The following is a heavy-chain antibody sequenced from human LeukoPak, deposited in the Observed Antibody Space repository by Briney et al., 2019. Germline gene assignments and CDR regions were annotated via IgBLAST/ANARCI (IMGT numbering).Heavy chain of an antibody. CDR3: ARGPLSSGCYLFDY. Sequence: ASVKVSCKASGYTFTSYAMHWVRQAPGQRLEWMGWINAGNGNTKYSQKFQGRVTITRDTSASTAYMELSSLRSEDTAVYYCARGPLSSGCYLFDYWGQGTLVTVSS. CDR2: INAGNGNT. CDR1: GYTFTSYA. J-gene: IGHJ4*02. V-gene: IGHV1-3*01. D-gene: IGHD6-19*01.